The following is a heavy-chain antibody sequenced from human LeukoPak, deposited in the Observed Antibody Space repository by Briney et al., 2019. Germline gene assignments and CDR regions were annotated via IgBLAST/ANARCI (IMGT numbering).Heavy chain of an antibody. CDR2: ISSDGSST. V-gene: IGHV3-74*01. J-gene: IGHJ4*02. CDR1: GLTFSNYW. Sequence: SGGSLRLSCAASGLTFSNYWMHWVRQAPGKGLVWVSRISSDGSSTRYADSVKGLFTISRDNAKNTLYLQMNSLRAEDTAVYHCAREVGATIYFDYWGQGILVTVSS. D-gene: IGHD1-26*01. CDR3: AREVGATIYFDY.